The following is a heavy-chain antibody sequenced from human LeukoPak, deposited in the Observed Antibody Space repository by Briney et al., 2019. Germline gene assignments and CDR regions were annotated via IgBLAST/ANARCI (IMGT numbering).Heavy chain of an antibody. Sequence: SQTRSLSFAIAADSVSINSAAWNWVRQAPSKGLEWLGRTYYRCKWYNDYAVSVKSRITINPDTSKNQFSLQLNSVTPEDTAVYYCARGVGWFDPWGQGTLVTVSS. CDR1: ADSVSINSAA. J-gene: IGHJ5*02. D-gene: IGHD2-15*01. V-gene: IGHV6-1*01. CDR2: TYYRCKWYN. CDR3: ARGVGWFDP.